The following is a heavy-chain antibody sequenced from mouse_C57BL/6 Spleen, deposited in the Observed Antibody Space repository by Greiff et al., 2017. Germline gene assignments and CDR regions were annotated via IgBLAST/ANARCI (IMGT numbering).Heavy chain of an antibody. Sequence: SGAELVKPGASVKLSCKASGYTFTSYWMHWVKQRPGQGLEWIGMIHPSSGSTNYNEKFKSKATLTVDKSSSTAYMQLSSLTSEDSAVYDSARGTPGGDFDYWGQGTTLTVSS. J-gene: IGHJ2*01. CDR2: IHPSSGST. D-gene: IGHD3-3*01. CDR1: GYTFTSYW. V-gene: IGHV1-64*01. CDR3: ARGTPGGDFDY.